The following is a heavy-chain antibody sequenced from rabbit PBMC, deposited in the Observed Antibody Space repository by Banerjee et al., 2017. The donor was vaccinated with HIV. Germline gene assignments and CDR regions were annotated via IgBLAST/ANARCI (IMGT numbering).Heavy chain of an antibody. D-gene: IGHD4-1*01. CDR2: IYGGSSGSS. J-gene: IGHJ4*01. CDR1: GFSFSSSDW. Sequence: QEQLEESGGDLVKPEGSLTITCKASGFSFSSSDWICWVRQAPGKGLEWIACIYGGSSGSSHYATWAKGRFTISKMPSTTVTLQMTSLTAADTATYFCARDLAGVIGWNFNLWGPGTLVTVS. CDR3: ARDLAGVIGWNFNL. V-gene: IGHV1S45*01.